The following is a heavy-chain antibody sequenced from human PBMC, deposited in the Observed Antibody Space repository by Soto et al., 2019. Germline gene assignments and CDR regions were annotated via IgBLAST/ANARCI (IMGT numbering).Heavy chain of an antibody. D-gene: IGHD1-1*01. Sequence: PGGSLRLSCAASGSIFSDYSMNWVRQAPGKGLEWLAYISSTSTSIYYADSVRGRVTFSRDSAKNSLDLQMNNLRDEDTAVYYCARWGGLERTYGLAVWGQGTTVTVSS. CDR2: ISSTSTSI. J-gene: IGHJ6*02. CDR1: GSIFSDYS. CDR3: ARWGGLERTYGLAV. V-gene: IGHV3-48*02.